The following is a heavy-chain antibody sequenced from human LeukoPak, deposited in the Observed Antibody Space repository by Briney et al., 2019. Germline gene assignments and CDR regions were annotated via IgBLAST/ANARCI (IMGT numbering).Heavy chain of an antibody. CDR2: IYYSGST. V-gene: IGHV4-59*08. J-gene: IGHJ6*02. Sequence: DPSETLSLTCTVSGGSIGSYYWSWIRQPPGKGLEWIGYIYYSGSTNYNPSLKSRVTISVDTSKNQFSLKLSSVTAADTAVYYCARHAEWVLPGYYYYYGMDVWGQGTTVTVSS. D-gene: IGHD3-3*01. CDR3: ARHAEWVLPGYYYYYGMDV. CDR1: GGSIGSYY.